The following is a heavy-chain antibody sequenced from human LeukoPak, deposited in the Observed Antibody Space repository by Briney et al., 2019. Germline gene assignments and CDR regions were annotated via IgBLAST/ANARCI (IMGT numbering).Heavy chain of an antibody. J-gene: IGHJ4*02. Sequence: PGGSLRLSCAASEVSFSRYAMHWVRQAPGKGLEWVAVLSYDDTNEYYADSVAGRFTISRDNSKNTLYLQMNSLRPDDTAVYWCARARRDGNNLAFHFDSWGQGTLVTVSS. D-gene: IGHD5-24*01. CDR2: LSYDDTNE. V-gene: IGHV3-30*04. CDR1: EVSFSRYA. CDR3: ARARRDGNNLAFHFDS.